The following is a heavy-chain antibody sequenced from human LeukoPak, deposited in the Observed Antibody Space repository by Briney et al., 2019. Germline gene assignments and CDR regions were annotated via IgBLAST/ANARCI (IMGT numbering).Heavy chain of an antibody. V-gene: IGHV5-51*01. CDR3: ARQPAINRYSSGWYGSGGSFEEGFDY. J-gene: IGHJ4*02. Sequence: LGKSLKISCKGSGYSFTSYWIGWVCQMPGKGLEWMGIIYPGDSDTRYSPSFQGQVTISADKSISTAYLQWSSLKASDTAMYYCARQPAINRYSSGWYGSGGSFEEGFDYWGQGTLVTVSS. CDR1: GYSFTSYW. D-gene: IGHD6-19*01. CDR2: IYPGDSDT.